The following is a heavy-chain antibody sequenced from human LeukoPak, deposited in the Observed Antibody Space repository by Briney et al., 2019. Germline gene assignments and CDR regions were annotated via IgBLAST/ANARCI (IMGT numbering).Heavy chain of an antibody. V-gene: IGHV3-48*03. J-gene: IGHJ4*02. CDR3: VSGDPVGAVNY. Sequence: GGSLRLSCAASGFTFSSYEMNWVRQAPGKGLEWVSYISSSGSTIDYADSVKGRFTISRDNANNSLYLQMNSLRAEDIAFYYCVSGDPVGAVNYRGQGTLVTVSS. CDR1: GFTFSSYE. D-gene: IGHD1-26*01. CDR2: ISSSGSTI.